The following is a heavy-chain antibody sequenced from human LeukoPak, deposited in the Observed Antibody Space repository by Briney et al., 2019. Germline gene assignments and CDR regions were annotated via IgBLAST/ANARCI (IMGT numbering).Heavy chain of an antibody. V-gene: IGHV1-46*01. J-gene: IGHJ4*02. CDR2: MNPSGGST. CDR1: GYTFTNYY. CDR3: ATQAFDY. Sequence: GASVKVSCKTSGYTFTNYYMHWVRQAPGQGLEWMGIMNPSGGSTKYAQKFQDRVTMTRDMSTSTVYMELSSLRSEDTAMYYCATQAFDYWGQGTLVAVSS.